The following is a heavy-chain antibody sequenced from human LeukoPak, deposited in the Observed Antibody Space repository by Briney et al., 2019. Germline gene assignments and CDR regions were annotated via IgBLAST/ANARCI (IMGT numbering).Heavy chain of an antibody. J-gene: IGHJ4*02. D-gene: IGHD3-22*01. CDR1: GFTFSTYA. CDR3: AKMINPYYYDTSGYGFDY. V-gene: IGHV3-23*01. CDR2: ISGRGVST. Sequence: GGSLRLSCAASGFTFSTYAMSWVRQAPGKGLEWVSAISGRGVSTSYADSVRGRFTISRDNSKNTLYLQMNSLRAEDTAVYYCAKMINPYYYDTSGYGFDYWGQGTLVTVSS.